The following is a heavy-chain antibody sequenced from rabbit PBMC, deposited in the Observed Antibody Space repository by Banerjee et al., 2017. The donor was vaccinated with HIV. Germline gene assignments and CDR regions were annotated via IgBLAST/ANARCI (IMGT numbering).Heavy chain of an antibody. CDR2: MDAGSSGST. J-gene: IGHJ6*01. V-gene: IGHV1S45*01. Sequence: QEQLEESGGDLVKPEGSLTLTCTASGFTLSSYWICWVRQAPGKGLEWIACMDAGSSGSTNYASWAKGRFTISKTSSTTVTLQMTSLTAADTATYFCARRDGGYVAYGYAYYGMDLWGQGTLVTVS. CDR1: GFTLSSYW. D-gene: IGHD6-1*01. CDR3: ARRDGGYVAYGYAYYGMDL.